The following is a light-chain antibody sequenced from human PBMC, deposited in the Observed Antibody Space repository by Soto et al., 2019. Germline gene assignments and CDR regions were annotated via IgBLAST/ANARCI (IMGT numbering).Light chain of an antibody. Sequence: EIVLTQSPGTLSLSPGERATLSCRASQSVSSSYLAWYQQKPGQAPRLLIYDSSSRATGIPDRFSGSGYGTDFTLTIRRLEPEDFAVYYCQQYGSSPPYTFGQGTKLEIK. CDR1: QSVSSSY. CDR3: QQYGSSPPYT. V-gene: IGKV3-20*01. J-gene: IGKJ2*01. CDR2: DSS.